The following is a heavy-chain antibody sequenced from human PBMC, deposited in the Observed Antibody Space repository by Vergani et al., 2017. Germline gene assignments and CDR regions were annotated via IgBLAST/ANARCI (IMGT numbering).Heavy chain of an antibody. D-gene: IGHD5-18*01. V-gene: IGHV3-64D*06. CDR2: ISSNGGST. Sequence: EVQLVESGGGLVQPGGSLRLSCSASGFTFSSYAMHWVRQAPGKGLEYVSAISSNGGSTYYADSVKGRFTISRDNSKNTLYLQMSSLRAEDTAVYYCARGVRGYSYYYWGQGTLVTVSS. CDR1: GFTFSSYA. J-gene: IGHJ4*02. CDR3: ARGVRGYSYYY.